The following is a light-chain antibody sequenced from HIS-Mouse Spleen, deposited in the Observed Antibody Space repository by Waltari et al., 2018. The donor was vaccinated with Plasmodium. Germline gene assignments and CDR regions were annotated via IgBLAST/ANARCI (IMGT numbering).Light chain of an antibody. CDR2: KDR. CDR1: ALPKQY. V-gene: IGLV3-25*03. Sequence: SYELTQPPPVSVSPGQTARITCSGDALPKQYAYWYQQKPGQAPVLGIYKDRERPSGIPERCSGSSSGTTVTLTISGVQAEDEADYYCQSADSSGTYRVFGGGTKLTVL. J-gene: IGLJ2*01. CDR3: QSADSSGTYRV.